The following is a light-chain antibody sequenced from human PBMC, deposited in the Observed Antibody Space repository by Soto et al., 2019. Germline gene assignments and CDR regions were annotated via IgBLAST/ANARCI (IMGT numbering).Light chain of an antibody. Sequence: EIVLTQSPATLSLSPGERATLSCRTSQSVSSYLTWYQQKPGQAPRLLIYDASKRATGIPARFSGSGSGTDFTLPISSLEPEDFAVYYCQQRSNWPLTFGGGTKVEIK. CDR2: DAS. V-gene: IGKV3-11*01. J-gene: IGKJ4*01. CDR3: QQRSNWPLT. CDR1: QSVSSY.